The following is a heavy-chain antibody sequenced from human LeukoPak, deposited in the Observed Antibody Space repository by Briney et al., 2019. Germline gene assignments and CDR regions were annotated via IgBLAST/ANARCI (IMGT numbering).Heavy chain of an antibody. CDR2: IYYSGST. CDR1: GGSISSGDYY. V-gene: IGHV4-30-4*01. CDR3: ARVGGMVRGVITP. Sequence: PSETLSLTCTVSGGSISSGDYYWSWIRQPPGQGLEWIGYIYYSGSTYYNPSLKSRVTISVDTSKNQFSLKLSSVTAADTAVYYCARVGGMVRGVITPWGQGTMVTVSS. J-gene: IGHJ3*01. D-gene: IGHD3-10*01.